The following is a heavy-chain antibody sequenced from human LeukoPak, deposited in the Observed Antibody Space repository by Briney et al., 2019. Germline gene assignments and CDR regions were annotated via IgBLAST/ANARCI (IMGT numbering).Heavy chain of an antibody. J-gene: IGHJ6*03. CDR1: GGSIGSYY. V-gene: IGHV4-4*07. CDR2: IYTSGST. CDR3: ARDHYDFWSGTYYYYYYMDV. Sequence: PSETLSLTCTVSGGSIGSYYWSWIRQPAGKGLEWIGRIYTSGSTNYNPSLKSRVTMSVDTSKNQFSLKLSSVTAADTAVYYCARDHYDFWSGTYYYYYYMDVWGKGTTVTVSS. D-gene: IGHD3-3*01.